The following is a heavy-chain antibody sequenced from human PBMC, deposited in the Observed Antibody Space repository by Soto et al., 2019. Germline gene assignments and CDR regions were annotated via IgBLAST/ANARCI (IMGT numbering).Heavy chain of an antibody. V-gene: IGHV5-10-1*01. CDR2: IDPSDSQT. CDR3: ARQIYDSDTGPNSQYYFDS. D-gene: IGHD3-22*01. CDR1: GYSFAGYW. Sequence: GESLKISCKGSGYSFAGYWITWVRQKPGKGLEWMGRIDPSDSQTYYSPSFRGHVTISVTKSITTVFLPWSSLRASDTAMYYCARQIYDSDTGPNSQYYFDSWGQGTPVTVSS. J-gene: IGHJ4*02.